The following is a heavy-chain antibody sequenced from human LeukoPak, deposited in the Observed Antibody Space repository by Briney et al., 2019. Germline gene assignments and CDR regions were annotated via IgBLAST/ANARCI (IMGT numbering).Heavy chain of an antibody. Sequence: GGSLRVSCAASGFTFSSYSMNWVRQAPGKGLEWVSSISSSSSYIYYADSVKGRFTISRDNAKNSLYLQMNSLRAEDTAVYYCARSDKYYYGSGSSCFDYWGQGTLVTVSS. CDR2: ISSSSSYI. V-gene: IGHV3-21*01. CDR3: ARSDKYYYGSGSSCFDY. D-gene: IGHD3-10*01. J-gene: IGHJ4*02. CDR1: GFTFSSYS.